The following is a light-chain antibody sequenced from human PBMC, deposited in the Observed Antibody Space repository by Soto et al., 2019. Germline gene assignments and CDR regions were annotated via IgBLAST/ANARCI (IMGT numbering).Light chain of an antibody. CDR1: SSDVGGNNY. CDR2: EVT. V-gene: IGLV2-8*01. CDR3: SSYAGSNNVI. Sequence: QSALTQPSSASGSPGQSVAISCTGTSSDVGGNNYVSWYQQHPGKAPKLMVYEVTKRPSGVSDRFSGSKSGNTASLTVSGLQAEDEADYYCSSYAGSNNVIFGGGTKLTVL. J-gene: IGLJ2*01.